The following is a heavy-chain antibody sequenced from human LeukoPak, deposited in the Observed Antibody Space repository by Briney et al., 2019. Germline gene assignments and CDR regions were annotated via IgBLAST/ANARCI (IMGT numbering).Heavy chain of an antibody. J-gene: IGHJ4*02. V-gene: IGHV4-34*01. Sequence: SETLSLTSAVYGGSFSGYYWSWIRQPPGKGLEWIGEINHCGSTNYNPSLKRRVTKSVDTSKDQFSLKLSSVTAADTAVYYCARGGLGYFSGGSCYRLGYWGQGTLVTVSS. CDR1: GGSFSGYY. CDR3: ARGGLGYFSGGSCYRLGY. D-gene: IGHD2-15*01. CDR2: INHCGST.